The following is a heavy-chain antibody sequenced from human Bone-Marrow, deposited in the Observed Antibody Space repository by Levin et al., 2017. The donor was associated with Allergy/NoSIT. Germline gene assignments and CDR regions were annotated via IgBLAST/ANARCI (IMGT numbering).Heavy chain of an antibody. J-gene: IGHJ6*02. CDR1: GGSFSTYA. CDR3: ARGGTVNGMDV. D-gene: IGHD1/OR15-1a*01. Sequence: ASVKVSCKASGGSFSTYALSWVRQAPGQGPVWMGGITPIFGTSNYAQNFQGRVTITADKSTSTSYMELSSLTSEDTAVYYCARGGTVNGMDVWGQGTTVTVSS. V-gene: IGHV1-69*06. CDR2: ITPIFGTS.